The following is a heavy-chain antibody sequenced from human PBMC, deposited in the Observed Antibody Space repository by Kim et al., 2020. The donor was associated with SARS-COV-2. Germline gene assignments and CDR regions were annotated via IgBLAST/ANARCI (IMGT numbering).Heavy chain of an antibody. V-gene: IGHV1-18*04. D-gene: IGHD1-26*01. CDR2: ISPNTGDT. CDR3: GRVGHLPFDI. CDR1: GYSFTSYG. Sequence: ASVKVSCKASGYSFTSYGISWVRQAPGQGLEWLGWISPNTGDTNFGQKFQGRVTMTTETSTTTAYMELTSLRSDDTAVYYCGRVGHLPFDIWGQGTTVTV. J-gene: IGHJ3*02.